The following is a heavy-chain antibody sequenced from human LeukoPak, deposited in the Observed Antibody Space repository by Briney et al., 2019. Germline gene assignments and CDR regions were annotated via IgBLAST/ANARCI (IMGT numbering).Heavy chain of an antibody. CDR2: IYYSGST. J-gene: IGHJ2*01. D-gene: IGHD3-22*01. CDR1: GGSISGYY. CDR3: ARSYYDSRGYYQSWYFDL. Sequence: PSETLSLTCTVSGGSISGYYWSWIRQPPGNGLEWIGNIYYSGSTNYNPSLKSRVTISVDTSKNRFSLKLSSVTAADTAVYYCARSYYDSRGYYQSWYFDLWGRGTLVTVSS. V-gene: IGHV4-59*12.